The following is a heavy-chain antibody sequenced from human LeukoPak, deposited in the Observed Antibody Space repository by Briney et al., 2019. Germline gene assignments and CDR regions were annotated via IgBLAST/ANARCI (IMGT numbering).Heavy chain of an antibody. CDR2: ISGSGGRQ. CDR3: AKRGVVIRVILIGFHKEAYYFDS. V-gene: IGHV3-23*01. CDR1: GATLSNYG. Sequence: GGSLRLSCAASGATLSNYGMAWVRQAPGKGLEWVAGISGSGGRQNYADSVKGRFTISRDNAKNPLYLQMNSLRAEDTAVYFCAKRGVVIRVILIGFHKEAYYFDSWGQGALVSVSS. J-gene: IGHJ4*02. D-gene: IGHD3-9*01.